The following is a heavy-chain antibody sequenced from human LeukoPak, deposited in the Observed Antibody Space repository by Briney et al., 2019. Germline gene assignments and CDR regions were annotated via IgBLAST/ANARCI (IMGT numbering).Heavy chain of an antibody. J-gene: IGHJ4*02. CDR1: GFTFSSYS. V-gene: IGHV3-21*01. D-gene: IGHD6-13*01. CDR2: ISSSSSYI. CDR3: ARGASQQLVFDY. Sequence: KAGGSLRLSCAASGFTFSSYSMNWVRQAPGKGLEWVSSISSSSSYIYYADSVKGRFTISRDNAKNSLYLQMNSLRAEDTAVYYCARGASQQLVFDYWGQGTLVTVS.